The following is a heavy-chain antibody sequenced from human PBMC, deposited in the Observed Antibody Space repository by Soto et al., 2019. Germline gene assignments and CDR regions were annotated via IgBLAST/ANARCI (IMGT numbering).Heavy chain of an antibody. CDR2: ISWNSGSI. D-gene: IGHD6-6*01. CDR3: AKDRSSSSFWYYYYGMDV. Sequence: GGSLRLSCAASGFTFDYYAMHWVRQAPGKGLEWVSGISWNSGSIGYADSVKGRFTIPRDNAKNSLYLQMNSLRAEDTALYYCAKDRSSSSFWYYYYGMDVWGQGTTVTVSS. J-gene: IGHJ6*02. V-gene: IGHV3-9*01. CDR1: GFTFDYYA.